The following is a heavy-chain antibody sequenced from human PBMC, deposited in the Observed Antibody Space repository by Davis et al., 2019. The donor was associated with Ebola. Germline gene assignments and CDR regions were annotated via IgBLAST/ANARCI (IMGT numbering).Heavy chain of an antibody. CDR2: LGLSADT. Sequence: PGGSLRLSCAASGFVFSSYVMSWVRRAPGKGLEWVSTLGLSADTYYADSVKGRFTISRDNSKNTLYLQMNSLRAEDTAVYYCAKQLTMIVVPTFDPWGQGTLVTVSS. CDR3: AKQLTMIVVPTFDP. CDR1: GFVFSSYV. J-gene: IGHJ5*02. D-gene: IGHD3-22*01. V-gene: IGHV3-23*01.